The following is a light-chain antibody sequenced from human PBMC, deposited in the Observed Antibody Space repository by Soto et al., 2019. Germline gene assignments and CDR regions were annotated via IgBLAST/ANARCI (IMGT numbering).Light chain of an antibody. CDR1: HIISGNY. CDR2: GAS. J-gene: IGKJ1*01. CDR3: QQYGSSGT. Sequence: EISVTQSPGTLSLSPGERASLCCIASHIISGNYLAWYQQKPGQAPRLLIYGASNRATGIPDRFSGSGSGTDFTLTISRLEPEDFAVYYCQQYGSSGTFGQGTKVDIK. V-gene: IGKV3-20*01.